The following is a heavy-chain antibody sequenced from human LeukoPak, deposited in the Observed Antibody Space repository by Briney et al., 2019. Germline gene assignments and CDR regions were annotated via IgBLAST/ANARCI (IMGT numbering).Heavy chain of an antibody. CDR2: ISGSGGST. CDR3: ANSYCGGDCYLP. Sequence: PGGSLRLSCAASGFTFSSYAMSWVRQAPGKGLEWVSAISGSGGSTDYADSVKGRFTISRDNSKNTLYLQMNSPRVEDTAVYYCANSYCGGDCYLPWGQGTLVTVSS. V-gene: IGHV3-23*01. J-gene: IGHJ5*02. D-gene: IGHD2-21*02. CDR1: GFTFSSYA.